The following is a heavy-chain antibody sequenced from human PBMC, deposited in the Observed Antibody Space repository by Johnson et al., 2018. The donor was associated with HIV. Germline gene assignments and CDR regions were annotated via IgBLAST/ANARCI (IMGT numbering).Heavy chain of an antibody. J-gene: IGHJ3*02. CDR1: GFTVSSDY. CDR2: IYSSAAT. CDR3: ARARTYYDGSGSYYVLDI. D-gene: IGHD3-10*01. V-gene: IGHV3-66*02. Sequence: VQLVESGGGLVQPGGPLRLSCVASGFTVSSDYMSWVRQAPGKGLEWVSVIYSSAATNYADSVKGRFTISRDNSKNTLYLQMSSLRVEDPAVYYCARARTYYDGSGSYYVLDIWGQGTMVTVSS.